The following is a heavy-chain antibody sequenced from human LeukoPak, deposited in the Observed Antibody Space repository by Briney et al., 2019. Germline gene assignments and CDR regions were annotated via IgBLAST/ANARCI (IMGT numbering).Heavy chain of an antibody. Sequence: PSETLSLTCTVSGGSISSYYWSWIRQPPGKGLEWIGEINHSGSTNYNPSLKSRVTISVDTSKNQFSLKLSSVTAADTAVCYCANEVHYYDSSGYSYHFDYWGQGTLVTVSS. J-gene: IGHJ4*02. CDR3: ANEVHYYDSSGYSYHFDY. CDR2: INHSGST. D-gene: IGHD3-22*01. V-gene: IGHV4-34*01. CDR1: GGSISSYY.